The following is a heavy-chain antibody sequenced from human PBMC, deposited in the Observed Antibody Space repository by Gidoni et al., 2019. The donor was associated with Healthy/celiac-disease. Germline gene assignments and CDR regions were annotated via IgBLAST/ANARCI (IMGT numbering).Heavy chain of an antibody. V-gene: IGHV3-7*01. CDR1: GFTFSSYW. J-gene: IGHJ4*02. CDR2: IKQDGSEK. Sequence: EVQLVESGGGLVQPGGSLRLSCAASGFTFSSYWMSWVRQAPGKGLEWVANIKQDGSEKYYVDSVKGRFTISRDNAKNSLYLQMNSLRAEDTAVYYCAREARGYDFRGYYFDYWGQGTLVTVSS. CDR3: AREARGYDFRGYYFDY. D-gene: IGHD5-12*01.